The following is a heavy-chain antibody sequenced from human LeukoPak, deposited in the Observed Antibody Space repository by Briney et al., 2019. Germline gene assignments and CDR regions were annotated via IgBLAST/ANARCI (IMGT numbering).Heavy chain of an antibody. V-gene: IGHV4-61*01. CDR1: GGSVSSGSYY. D-gene: IGHD6-19*01. CDR2: IYYSGST. CDR3: ARAGYSSGWYPF. J-gene: IGHJ4*02. Sequence: PSETLSLTCTVSGGSVSSGSYYWSWIRQPPGKGLEWIGYIYYSGSTNYNPSLKSRVTISVDTSKNQFSLKLSSVTAADTAVYYCARAGYSSGWYPFWGQGTLVTVSS.